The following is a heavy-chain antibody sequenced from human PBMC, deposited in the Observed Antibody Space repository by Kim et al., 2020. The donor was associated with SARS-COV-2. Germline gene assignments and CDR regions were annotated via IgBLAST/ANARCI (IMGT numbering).Heavy chain of an antibody. CDR1: GGSISSGSYY. J-gene: IGHJ4*02. D-gene: IGHD3-10*01. V-gene: IGHV4-61*02. CDR2: IYTSGST. CDR3: AREPPPYLSLDY. Sequence: SETLSLTCTVSGGSISSGSYYWSWIRQPAGKGLEWIGRIYTSGSTNYNPSLKSRVTISVDTSKNQFSLKLSSVTAADTAVYYCAREPPPYLSLDYWGQGTLVTVSS.